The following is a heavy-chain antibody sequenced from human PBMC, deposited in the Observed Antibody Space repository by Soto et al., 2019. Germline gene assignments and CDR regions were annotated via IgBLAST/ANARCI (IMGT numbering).Heavy chain of an antibody. J-gene: IGHJ4*02. D-gene: IGHD6-13*01. Sequence: ASVKVSCKASGYTFSNYGVTWVRQAPGQGLEWMGWINAYNGDANPSPKLQGRVTMTTDTSTRTAYLELRSLRSDDTAVYYCAREAAAGTLDYWGQGTLVTVS. CDR1: GYTFSNYG. CDR2: INAYNGDA. V-gene: IGHV1-18*01. CDR3: AREAAAGTLDY.